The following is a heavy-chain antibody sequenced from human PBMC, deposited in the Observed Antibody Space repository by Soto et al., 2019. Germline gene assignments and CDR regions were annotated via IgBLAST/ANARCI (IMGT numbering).Heavy chain of an antibody. Sequence: GGSLRLSCAASGFNFSSYAMSWVRQAPGKGLEWVSAISGSGGSTYYADSVKGRFTISRDNSKNTLYLQMNSLRAEDTAVYYCAKDVGIAAAGSNYYFDYWGQGTLVTVSS. CDR1: GFNFSSYA. J-gene: IGHJ4*02. CDR3: AKDVGIAAAGSNYYFDY. V-gene: IGHV3-23*01. CDR2: ISGSGGST. D-gene: IGHD6-13*01.